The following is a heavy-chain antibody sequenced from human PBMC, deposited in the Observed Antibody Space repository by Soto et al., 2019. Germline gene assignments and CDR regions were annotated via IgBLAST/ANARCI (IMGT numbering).Heavy chain of an antibody. CDR2: IRWNSGSL. Sequence: DVQLVESGGGLVQPGRSLRLSCAASGFTFDDYAMHWVRQAPGKGLEWVSGIRWNSGSLGYADSVKGRFTISRDNAKNSLYLQMNSLRAEDTALYYCAKDGGAATAEYFQHWGQGTLVTVSS. D-gene: IGHD2-15*01. CDR3: AKDGGAATAEYFQH. J-gene: IGHJ1*01. V-gene: IGHV3-9*01. CDR1: GFTFDDYA.